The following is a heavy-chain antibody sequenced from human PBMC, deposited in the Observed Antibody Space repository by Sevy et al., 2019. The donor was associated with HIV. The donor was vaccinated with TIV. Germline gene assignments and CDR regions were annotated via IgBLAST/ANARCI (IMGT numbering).Heavy chain of an antibody. J-gene: IGHJ4*02. CDR1: GYSFATNW. CDR2: IYPGDSDT. CDR3: ARLTSLVSDFDY. V-gene: IGHV5-51*01. D-gene: IGHD6-13*01. Sequence: GESLKISCKGSGYSFATNWIGCVRQMPGKGLEWMGIIYPGDSDTRYSPSFQGQVTISADKSISTAYLQWSSLKASDTAMYYCARLTSLVSDFDYWGQGTLVTVSS.